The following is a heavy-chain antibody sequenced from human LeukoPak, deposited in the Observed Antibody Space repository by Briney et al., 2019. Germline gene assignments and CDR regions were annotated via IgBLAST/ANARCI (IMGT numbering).Heavy chain of an antibody. Sequence: PGGSLRLSCAASGFTVSSNYMSWVRQAPGKGLEWASVIYSGGSTYYADSVKGRFTISRDNSKNTLYLQMNSLRAEDTAVYYCARDSLYYDSSGYSPGFYYYWGQGTLVTVSS. J-gene: IGHJ4*02. CDR2: IYSGGST. CDR3: ARDSLYYDSSGYSPGFYYY. CDR1: GFTVSSNY. V-gene: IGHV3-53*01. D-gene: IGHD3-22*01.